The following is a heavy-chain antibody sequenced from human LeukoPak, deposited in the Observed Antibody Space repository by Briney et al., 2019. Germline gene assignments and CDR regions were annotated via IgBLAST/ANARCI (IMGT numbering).Heavy chain of an antibody. V-gene: IGHV1-69*05. J-gene: IGHJ6*03. D-gene: IGHD1-14*01. CDR3: ARGPTILTPLYYYYMDV. CDR1: GGTFSSYA. CDR2: IIPIFGTA. Sequence: ASVKVSCKASGGTFSSYAISWVRQAPGQGLEWMGGIIPIFGTANYAQKFQGRVTITTDESTSTAYMELSSLRSEDTAVYFCARGPTILTPLYYYYMDVWGKGTTVTVSS.